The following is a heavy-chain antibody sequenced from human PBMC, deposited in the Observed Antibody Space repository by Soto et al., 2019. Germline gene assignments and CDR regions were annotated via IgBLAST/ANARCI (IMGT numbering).Heavy chain of an antibody. CDR2: INHSGST. Sequence: SETLSLTCAVYGGSISDYYLTWIRPPPGKGLEWIGEINHSGSTNCNPSLKSRVIMSVDTSKNQFSLKLNSVTAADTAVYYCARGSFGTYPNLLDYWGQGSRVTVSS. J-gene: IGHJ4*02. CDR1: GGSISDYY. D-gene: IGHD3-10*01. CDR3: ARGSFGTYPNLLDY. V-gene: IGHV4-34*01.